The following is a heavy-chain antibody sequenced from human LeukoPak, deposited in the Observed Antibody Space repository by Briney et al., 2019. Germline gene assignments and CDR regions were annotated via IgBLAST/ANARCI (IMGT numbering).Heavy chain of an antibody. V-gene: IGHV3-33*01. Sequence: SGGSLRLSCAPSGFTFSSYAMHWVRQAPGKGLEWVAVIWRDGSNEYYGDSVKGRFTISRDNSKNTLYLQMNSLRAEDTAVYYCARGRLCSGGHCYLNFDYWGQGTLVTVSS. CDR2: IWRDGSNE. D-gene: IGHD2-15*01. J-gene: IGHJ4*02. CDR3: ARGRLCSGGHCYLNFDY. CDR1: GFTFSSYA.